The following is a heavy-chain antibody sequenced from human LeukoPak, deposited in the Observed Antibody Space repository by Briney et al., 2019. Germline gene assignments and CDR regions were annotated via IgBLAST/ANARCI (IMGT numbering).Heavy chain of an antibody. CDR1: GYTFTGYY. Sequence: ASVKVSCKASGYTFTGYYMHWVRQAPGQGLEWMGWINPNSGGTNYAQKFQGRVTMTRDTSISTAYMELSRLRSEDTAVYYCARVQTGTRRYFDLWGRGTLVTVSS. D-gene: IGHD1-1*01. J-gene: IGHJ2*01. CDR3: ARVQTGTRRYFDL. CDR2: INPNSGGT. V-gene: IGHV1-2*02.